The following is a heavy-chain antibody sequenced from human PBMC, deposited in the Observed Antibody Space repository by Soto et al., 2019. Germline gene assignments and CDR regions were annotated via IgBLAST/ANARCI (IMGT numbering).Heavy chain of an antibody. CDR2: FDPEDGET. V-gene: IGHV1-24*01. Sequence: GASVKVSCKVSGYTLTELSMHWVRQAPGKGLEWMGGFDPEDGETIYAQKFQGRVTMTEDTSTDTAYMELSSLRSEDTAVYYCATVDSSGWYKSAFDIWGQGTMVTVS. D-gene: IGHD6-19*01. J-gene: IGHJ3*02. CDR3: ATVDSSGWYKSAFDI. CDR1: GYTLTELS.